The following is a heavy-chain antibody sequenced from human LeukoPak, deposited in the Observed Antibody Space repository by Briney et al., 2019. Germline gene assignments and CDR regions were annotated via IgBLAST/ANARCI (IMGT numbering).Heavy chain of an antibody. CDR2: ISWSSGSI. Sequence: PGGPLRLSCAASGFTFDDYAMHWVRQAPGKGLEWVSGISWSSGSIGYADSVKGRFTISRDNAKNSLYLQMNSLRAEDTALYYCAKGPGYYDFWSGLPYYFDYWGQGTLVTVSS. CDR3: AKGPGYYDFWSGLPYYFDY. CDR1: GFTFDDYA. J-gene: IGHJ4*02. V-gene: IGHV3-9*01. D-gene: IGHD3-3*01.